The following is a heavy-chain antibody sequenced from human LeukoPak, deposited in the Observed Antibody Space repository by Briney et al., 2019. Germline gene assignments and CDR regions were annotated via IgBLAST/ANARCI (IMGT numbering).Heavy chain of an antibody. V-gene: IGHV1-2*02. D-gene: IGHD7-27*01. Sequence: ASMKVSCKASGYTLTGYYMHLVRQAPGQGLEWMGWINPNTGDTNYAQKFQGRVTMTRDTSISTAYMELSRLRSDDTAVYYCARDLHWGPDYWRQGTLVTVSS. J-gene: IGHJ4*02. CDR3: ARDLHWGPDY. CDR1: GYTLTGYY. CDR2: INPNTGDT.